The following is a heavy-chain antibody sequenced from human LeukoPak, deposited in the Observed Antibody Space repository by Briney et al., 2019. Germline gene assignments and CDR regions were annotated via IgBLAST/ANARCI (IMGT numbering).Heavy chain of an antibody. Sequence: GGSLRLSCAASGFTFSSYAMSCVRQAPGKGLEWVSAISGSGGSTYHADSVKGRFTISRDNSKNTLYLQMNSLRAEDTAVYYCAKPLWFGELSSELYFDYWGQGTLVTVSS. CDR2: ISGSGGST. D-gene: IGHD3-10*01. V-gene: IGHV3-23*01. CDR1: GFTFSSYA. J-gene: IGHJ4*02. CDR3: AKPLWFGELSSELYFDY.